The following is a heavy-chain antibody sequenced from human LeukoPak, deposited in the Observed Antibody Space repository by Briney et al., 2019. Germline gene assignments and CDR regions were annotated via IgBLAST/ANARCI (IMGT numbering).Heavy chain of an antibody. CDR1: GGSISSYY. J-gene: IGHJ4*02. D-gene: IGHD6-13*01. Sequence: KPSETLSLTCTVSGGSISSYYWGWIRQPPGKGRDGMGSIYYSGRTYYNPSLKSRVTISVDTSTNHFSLKLSSVTAADTAVYYCARLTTMYSSSWYFDYWGQGTLVTVSS. CDR3: ARLTTMYSSSWYFDY. CDR2: IYYSGRT. V-gene: IGHV4-39*02.